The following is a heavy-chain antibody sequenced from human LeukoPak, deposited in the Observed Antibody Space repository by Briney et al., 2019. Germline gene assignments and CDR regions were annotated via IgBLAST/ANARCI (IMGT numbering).Heavy chain of an antibody. CDR3: AREWWYNDY. V-gene: IGHV3-7*05. CDR2: IKHDGGAK. J-gene: IGHJ4*02. CDR1: GFTFSTYS. Sequence: GGSLRLSCAASGFTFSTYSMNWVRQAPGKGLEWVANIKHDGGAKYYVDSVKGRFTISRDNAKNSVYLLMNSLRAEDTAVYYCAREWWYNDYWGQGTLITVSS. D-gene: IGHD2-15*01.